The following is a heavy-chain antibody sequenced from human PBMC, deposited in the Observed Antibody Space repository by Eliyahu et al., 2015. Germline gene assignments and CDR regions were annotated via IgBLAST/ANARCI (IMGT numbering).Heavy chain of an antibody. V-gene: IGHV1-69*06. J-gene: IGHJ3*01. Sequence: QVQLVQSGAEVKKPGSSLKVSCKASGGTFSDYAVSWVRQAPGQRLGWMGGVVPISGKAXYAQKFQGRVTITADKSTRTVFMEVSRLRSEDTAVYYCARGYSSPSDFAFDLWGQGTKVTVSS. D-gene: IGHD6-6*01. CDR2: VVPISGKA. CDR1: GGTFSDYA. CDR3: ARGYSSPSDFAFDL.